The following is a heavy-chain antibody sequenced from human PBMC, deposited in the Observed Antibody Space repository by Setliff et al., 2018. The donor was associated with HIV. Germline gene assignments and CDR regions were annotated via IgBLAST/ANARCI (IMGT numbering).Heavy chain of an antibody. D-gene: IGHD2-2*01. CDR2: ISSDGGST. CDR1: GFTFSSYV. J-gene: IGHJ4*02. V-gene: IGHV3-64D*09. Sequence: SLKISCSASGFTFSSYVMHWVRQAPGKGLEYVSAISSDGGSTYYADSVKGRFTISRDNSKNTLYLQMSSLGVEDTAVYYCVKAVIVVIPAAIFDYWGQGTLVTVSS. CDR3: VKAVIVVIPAAIFDY.